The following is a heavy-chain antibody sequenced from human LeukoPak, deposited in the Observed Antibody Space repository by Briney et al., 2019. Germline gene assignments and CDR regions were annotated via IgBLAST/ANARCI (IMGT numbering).Heavy chain of an antibody. Sequence: GRSLRLSCAASAFTVSSYAMHWVRQAPGKGLEWVAVISYDGSNKYYADSVKGRFTISRDNSKNTLYLQMNSLRAEDTAVYYCARDYSSSFFDYWGQGTLVTVSS. CDR3: ARDYSSSFFDY. V-gene: IGHV3-30*04. J-gene: IGHJ4*02. D-gene: IGHD6-13*01. CDR1: AFTVSSYA. CDR2: ISYDGSNK.